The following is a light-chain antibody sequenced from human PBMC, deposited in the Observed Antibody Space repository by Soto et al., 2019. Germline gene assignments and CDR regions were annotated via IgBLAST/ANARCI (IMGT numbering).Light chain of an antibody. J-gene: IGLJ2*01. CDR1: SSDIGDYNY. CDR2: DVN. CDR3: SSYTVSSTLVV. Sequence: QSALTQPASVSGSPGQSITISCTGTSSDIGDYNYVSWYQQHPGKAPKLMIYDVNNRPSGVSNRFSGSKSGNTASLTISGLQAEDEADYYCSSYTVSSTLVVFGGGTKVTVL. V-gene: IGLV2-14*01.